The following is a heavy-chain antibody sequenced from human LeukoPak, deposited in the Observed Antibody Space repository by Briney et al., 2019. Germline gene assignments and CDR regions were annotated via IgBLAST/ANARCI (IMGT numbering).Heavy chain of an antibody. J-gene: IGHJ4*02. D-gene: IGHD5-18*01. CDR3: ARDSIQLWLRRGISRDDY. Sequence: GGSLRLSCAASGFTFSSYWMSWVRQAPGKGLEWVANIKQDGSEKYYVDSVKGRFTISRDNAKNSLYLQMNSLRAEDTAVYYCARDSIQLWLRRGISRDDYWGQGTLVTVSS. CDR2: IKQDGSEK. V-gene: IGHV3-7*01. CDR1: GFTFSSYW.